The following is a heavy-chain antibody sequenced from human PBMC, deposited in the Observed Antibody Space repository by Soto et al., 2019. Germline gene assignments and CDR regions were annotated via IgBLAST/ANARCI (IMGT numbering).Heavy chain of an antibody. CDR2: VFPGDSAT. D-gene: IGHD2-15*01. Sequence: GEALKISRKGSGYSFSNYWNGWGRPLPGKGLEWMGIVFPGDSATRYSPSFQGQVTISADKSISTAYLQWSSLKASDTAMYLCARQGHCSGGNCYSRAFAIWGQGTMVTVS. J-gene: IGHJ3*02. CDR1: GYSFSNYW. CDR3: ARQGHCSGGNCYSRAFAI. V-gene: IGHV5-51*01.